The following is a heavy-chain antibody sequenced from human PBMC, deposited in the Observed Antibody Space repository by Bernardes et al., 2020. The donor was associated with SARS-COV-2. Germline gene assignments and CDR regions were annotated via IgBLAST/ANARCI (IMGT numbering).Heavy chain of an antibody. D-gene: IGHD5-18*01. J-gene: IGHJ4*02. Sequence: SGPTLVKPTQTLTLTCTFSGFSLRTRGVGVGWIRQPPGKALEWLAVIYWDDDKRYSPSLQSRLTINKDTSKNQVVLTMTIMDPVDTGTYYCAHRREGGNSYGHHVDYWGQGTLVTVSS. V-gene: IGHV2-5*02. CDR3: AHRREGGNSYGHHVDY. CDR2: IYWDDDK. CDR1: GFSLRTRGVG.